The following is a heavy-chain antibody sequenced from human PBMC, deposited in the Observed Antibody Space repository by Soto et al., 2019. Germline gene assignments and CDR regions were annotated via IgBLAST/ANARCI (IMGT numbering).Heavy chain of an antibody. CDR1: GAIFSSHT. D-gene: IGHD6-19*01. CDR2: IIPVIAII. J-gene: IGHJ4*02. Sequence: QVQLVQSGAEVKKPGSSVKVSCKASGAIFSSHTLSWVRQAPGQGLEWMGRIIPVIAIINYAQKFQDRATITADKSTNKAYMELSNLRREDTAVYFCASLMGNSTGWVDYWGRGTLVTVSS. V-gene: IGHV1-69*02. CDR3: ASLMGNSTGWVDY.